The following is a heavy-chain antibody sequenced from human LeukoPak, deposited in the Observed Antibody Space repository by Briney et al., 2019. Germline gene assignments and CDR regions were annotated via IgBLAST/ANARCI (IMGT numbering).Heavy chain of an antibody. V-gene: IGHV1-69*01. CDR3: ASSGGIQLWLSV. CDR2: IIPIFGTA. CDR1: GGTLSSYA. Sequence: SVKVSCKASGGTLSSYAISWVRQAPGQGLEWMGGIIPIFGTANYAQKFQGRVTITADESTSTAYMELSSLRSEDTAVYYCASSGGIQLWLSVWGQGTLVTVSS. D-gene: IGHD5-18*01. J-gene: IGHJ4*02.